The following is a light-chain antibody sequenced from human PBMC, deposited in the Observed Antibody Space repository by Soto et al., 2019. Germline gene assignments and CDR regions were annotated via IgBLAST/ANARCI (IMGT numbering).Light chain of an antibody. V-gene: IGLV2-23*01. CDR1: SSDVGSYNL. CDR2: EGS. Sequence: QSALTQPASVSGSPGQSITLSCTGTSSDVGSYNLVSWYQQHPGKAPKVMIYEGSKRPSGVSNRFSGSKSGNTASLTISGLQAEDEADYYCCSYAGSSAYVFGTGTKVTVL. J-gene: IGLJ1*01. CDR3: CSYAGSSAYV.